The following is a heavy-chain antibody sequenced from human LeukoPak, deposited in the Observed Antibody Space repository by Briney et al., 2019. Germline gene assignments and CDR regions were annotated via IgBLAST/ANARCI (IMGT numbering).Heavy chain of an antibody. CDR1: GYTFTSYD. CDR3: ARSGEGDYDFWSGYYFPGRDYYYYGMDV. J-gene: IGHJ6*02. V-gene: IGHV1-8*01. D-gene: IGHD3-3*01. CDR2: MNPNSGNT. Sequence: ASVKVSCKASGYTFTSYDINWVRQATGQGLEWMGWMNPNSGNTGYAQKFQGRVTMTRNTSISTAYMELSSLRSEDTAVYYCARSGEGDYDFWSGYYFPGRDYYYYGMDVWGQGTTVTVSS.